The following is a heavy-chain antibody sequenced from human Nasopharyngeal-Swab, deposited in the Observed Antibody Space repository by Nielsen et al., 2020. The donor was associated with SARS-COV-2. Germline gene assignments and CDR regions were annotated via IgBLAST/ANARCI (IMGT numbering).Heavy chain of an antibody. Sequence: GESLKISCAASGFTFSRHWMHWVRQAPGKGLAWVSRIESDGSSTIYADSVKGRFTISRDNAKNTLYLQMNSLRADDTAVYYCARATNLGGSLWVPDYWGQGTLVTVSS. J-gene: IGHJ4*02. CDR3: ARATNLGGSLWVPDY. D-gene: IGHD5-12*01. CDR1: GFTFSRHW. CDR2: IESDGSST. V-gene: IGHV3-74*01.